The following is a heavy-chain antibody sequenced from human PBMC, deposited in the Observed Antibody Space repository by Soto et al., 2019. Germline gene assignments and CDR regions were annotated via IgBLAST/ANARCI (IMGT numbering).Heavy chain of an antibody. D-gene: IGHD5-18*01. CDR1: GYSFTAYW. J-gene: IGHJ4*02. CDR2: IYPGDSDT. CDR3: ARLLNTATVTDPGY. V-gene: IGHV5-51*01. Sequence: PGESLKISCKASGYSFTAYWIAWVRQMPGKGLEWMGIIYPGDSDTRYSPSFQGQVTISADKSVSTAYLQWSSLKASDTAMYYCARLLNTATVTDPGYWGQATLVTVSS.